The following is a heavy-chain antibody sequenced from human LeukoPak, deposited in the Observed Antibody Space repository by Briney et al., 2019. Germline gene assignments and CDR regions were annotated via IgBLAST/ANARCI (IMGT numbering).Heavy chain of an antibody. CDR2: ISGSGDSI. CDR1: GLTFSSYA. CDR3: ARDSLMGSFYY. D-gene: IGHD2-8*01. Sequence: GGSLRLSCAASGLTFSSYAMSWVRQAPGKGLEWVSVISGSGDSIYYSDSVKGRFTISRDNSENTLYLQMNSLRAEDTAVYYCARDSLMGSFYYWGQGTLVTVSS. J-gene: IGHJ4*02. V-gene: IGHV3-23*01.